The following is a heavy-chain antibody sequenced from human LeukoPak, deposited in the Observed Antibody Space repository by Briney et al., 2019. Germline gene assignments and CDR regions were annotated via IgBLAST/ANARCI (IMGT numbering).Heavy chain of an antibody. V-gene: IGHV3-23*01. D-gene: IGHD4-17*01. CDR1: GFTFSSCA. CDR2: ISGSGGST. Sequence: PGGSLRLSCAASGFTFSSCAMSWVRQAPGKGLEWVSAISGSGGSTYYADSVKGRFTISRDNSKNTLCLQMNSLRAEDTAVYYCAKDPTNDYGDLNWGQGTLVTVSS. CDR3: AKDPTNDYGDLN. J-gene: IGHJ4*02.